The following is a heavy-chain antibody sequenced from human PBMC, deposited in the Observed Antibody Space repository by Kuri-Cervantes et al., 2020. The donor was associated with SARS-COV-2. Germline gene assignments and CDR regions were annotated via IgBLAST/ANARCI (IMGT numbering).Heavy chain of an antibody. V-gene: IGHV4-34*01. Sequence: SETLSLTCAVYGGSFSGCYWSWIRQPPGKGLEWIGEINHSGSTNYNPSLKSRVTISVDTSKSQFSLELTSVTAADTAVYYCATEVGATNFDHWGQGILVTVSS. CDR3: ATEVGATNFDH. J-gene: IGHJ4*02. CDR2: INHSGST. D-gene: IGHD1-26*01. CDR1: GGSFSGCY.